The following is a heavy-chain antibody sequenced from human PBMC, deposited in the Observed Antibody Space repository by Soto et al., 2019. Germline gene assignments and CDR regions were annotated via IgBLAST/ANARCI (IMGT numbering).Heavy chain of an antibody. CDR2: IKQDGSEK. CDR3: ARDPHIVVVPDDGFDI. D-gene: IGHD3-22*01. V-gene: IGHV3-7*01. Sequence: GGSLRLSCAASGFTFSSYWMSWVRQAPGKGLEWVANIKQDGSEKYYVDSVKGRFTISRDNAKNSLYLQMNSLRAEDTAVYYCARDPHIVVVPDDGFDIWGQGTMVTVSS. CDR1: GFTFSSYW. J-gene: IGHJ3*02.